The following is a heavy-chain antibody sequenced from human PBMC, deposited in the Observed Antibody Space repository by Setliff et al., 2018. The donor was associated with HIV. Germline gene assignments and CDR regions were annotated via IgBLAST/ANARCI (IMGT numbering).Heavy chain of an antibody. Sequence: SETLSLTCTVSGGSISIGGYYWGWIRQHPGKGLEWIGYIYHNGSTYYNPSLKSRLIISVDTSKNQFSLKLSSVTAADTVVYYCARGGGSRAATSSYYYMDVWGKGTTVTVSS. J-gene: IGHJ6*03. V-gene: IGHV4-31*03. CDR2: IYHNGST. CDR3: ARGGGSRAATSSYYYMDV. CDR1: GGSISIGGYY. D-gene: IGHD2-15*01.